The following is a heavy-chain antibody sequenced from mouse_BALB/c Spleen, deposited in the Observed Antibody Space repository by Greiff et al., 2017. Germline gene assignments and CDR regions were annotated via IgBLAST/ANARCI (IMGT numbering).Heavy chain of an antibody. Sequence: QVQLQQPGAELVMPGASVKMSCKASGYTFTDYWMHWVKQRPGQGLEWIGAIDTSDSYTSYNQKFKGKATLTVDESSSTAYMQLSSLTSEDSAVYYCARRMGATMITTGGAMDYWGQGTSVTVSS. J-gene: IGHJ4*01. CDR2: IDTSDSYT. D-gene: IGHD2-4*01. CDR3: ARRMGATMITTGGAMDY. V-gene: IGHV1-69*01. CDR1: GYTFTDYW.